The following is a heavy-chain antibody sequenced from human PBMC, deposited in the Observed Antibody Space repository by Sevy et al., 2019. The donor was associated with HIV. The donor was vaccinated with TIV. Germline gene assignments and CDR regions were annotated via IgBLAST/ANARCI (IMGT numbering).Heavy chain of an antibody. CDR2: IKSKTDGGTT. Sequence: GRSLRLSCAASGFTFSNAWMSWVRQAPGKGLEWVGRIKSKTDGGTTDYAAPVKGRFTISRDDSKNTLYLQMNSLKTEDTAVYYCTTDKSELRYFDWLLTTDAFDIWGQGTMVTVSS. CDR1: GFTFSNAW. J-gene: IGHJ3*02. CDR3: TTDKSELRYFDWLLTTDAFDI. D-gene: IGHD3-9*01. V-gene: IGHV3-15*01.